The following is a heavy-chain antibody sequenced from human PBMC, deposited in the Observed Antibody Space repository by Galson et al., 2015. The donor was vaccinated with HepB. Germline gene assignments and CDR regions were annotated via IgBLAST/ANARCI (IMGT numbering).Heavy chain of an antibody. CDR2: INHSGGT. Sequence: ETLSLTCAVYGGPFSASYWSWIRQPPGKGLEWIGEINHSGGTNYNPSLKSRVSISMDTSKNQISLKLTSVTAADTAVYYCARAAGSRSAWLDPWGQGTLVTVSS. CDR3: ARAAGSRSAWLDP. J-gene: IGHJ5*02. V-gene: IGHV4-34*01. D-gene: IGHD1-1*01. CDR1: GGPFSASY.